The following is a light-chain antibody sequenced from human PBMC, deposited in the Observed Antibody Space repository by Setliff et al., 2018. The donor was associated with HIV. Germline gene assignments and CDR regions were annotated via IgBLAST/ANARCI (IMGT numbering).Light chain of an antibody. Sequence: SVLTQPASVSGSPGQSITISCTGTSSDVGTYNFVSWYQQHPGKAPKLMISDVSNRPSGVSNRFSGSKSGNTASLTISGLQAEDEADYYCSSYTSTTPLYVFGTGTKV. CDR3: SSYTSTTPLYV. CDR1: SSDVGTYNF. V-gene: IGLV2-14*03. J-gene: IGLJ1*01. CDR2: DVS.